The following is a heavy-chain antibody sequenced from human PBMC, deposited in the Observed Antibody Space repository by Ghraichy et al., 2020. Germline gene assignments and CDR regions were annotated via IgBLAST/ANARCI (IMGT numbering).Heavy chain of an antibody. V-gene: IGHV3-48*02. D-gene: IGHD4-17*01. CDR3: ARDQGVATVTTYWYFDL. CDR1: GFTFSSYS. Sequence: GESLNISCAASGFTFSSYSMNWVRQAPGKGLEWVSYISSSSSTIYYADSVKGRFTISRDNAKNSLYLQMNSLRDEDTAVYYCARDQGVATVTTYWYFDLWGRGTLVTVSS. J-gene: IGHJ2*01. CDR2: ISSSSSTI.